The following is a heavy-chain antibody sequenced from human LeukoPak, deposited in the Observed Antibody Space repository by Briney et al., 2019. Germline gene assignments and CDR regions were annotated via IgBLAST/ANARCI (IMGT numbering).Heavy chain of an antibody. D-gene: IGHD3-22*01. CDR1: GFTFSTYG. V-gene: IGHV3-21*01. CDR2: ISSYSSYI. J-gene: IGHJ4*02. Sequence: GGSLRLSCAASGFTFSTYGMNWVRQAPGKGLEWVSYISSYSSYIYYADSVKGRFTISRDNAKNSLYLQMSSLRAEDTAVYYCGRDFYYYDSSGLDYWGQGTLVTVSA. CDR3: GRDFYYYDSSGLDY.